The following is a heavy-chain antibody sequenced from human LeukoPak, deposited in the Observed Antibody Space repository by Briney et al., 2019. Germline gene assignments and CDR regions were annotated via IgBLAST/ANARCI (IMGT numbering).Heavy chain of an antibody. J-gene: IGHJ4*02. Sequence: SVKVSCKASGGTFSSYAISWVRQAPGQGLEWMGGIIPIFGTANYAQKFQGRVTITTDESTSTAYMELSSLRSEDTAVYYCAINNESGYSYGVYWGQGTLVTVSS. D-gene: IGHD5-18*01. V-gene: IGHV1-69*05. CDR1: GGTFSSYA. CDR2: IIPIFGTA. CDR3: AINNESGYSYGVY.